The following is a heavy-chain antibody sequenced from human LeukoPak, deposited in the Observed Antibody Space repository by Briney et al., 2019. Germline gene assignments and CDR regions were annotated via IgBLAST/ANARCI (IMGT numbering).Heavy chain of an antibody. V-gene: IGHV4-39*07. J-gene: IGHJ5*01. CDR2: IYYSGIT. Sequence: SHYWGWIRQPPGEGLEWIGSIYYSGITYYNPSLKSRVTISIDTSKNQFSLELSSVTAADTAVYYCARDPKSAVAADWFDPWGQGTLVTVSS. CDR1: SHY. D-gene: IGHD6-19*01. CDR3: ARDPKSAVAADWFDP.